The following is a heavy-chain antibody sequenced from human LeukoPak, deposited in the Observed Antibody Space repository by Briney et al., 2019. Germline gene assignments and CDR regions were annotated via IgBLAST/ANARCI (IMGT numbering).Heavy chain of an antibody. D-gene: IGHD1-1*01. CDR1: GLTINANY. CDR3: AQDRALAQFDY. J-gene: IGHJ4*02. Sequence: PGGSLRLSCAVSGLTINANYMSWVRQAPGKGLEWVSVLYSAGGTYYADFVKGRFIISRDNSRNTLYLQMNSLTVEDTAVYFCAQDRALAQFDYWGQGALVTVSS. CDR2: LYSAGGT. V-gene: IGHV3-53*01.